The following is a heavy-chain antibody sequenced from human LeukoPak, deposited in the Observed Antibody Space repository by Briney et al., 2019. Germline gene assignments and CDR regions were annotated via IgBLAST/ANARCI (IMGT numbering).Heavy chain of an antibody. CDR3: ARVVRGVIITPGDY. Sequence: ASVKVSCKASGYTFTSYGISWVRQAPGQGLEWMGWISAYNGNTNYAQKLQGRVTMTTDTSTSTAYMELRSLRSDDTAAYYCARVVRGVIITPGDYWGQGTLVTVSS. J-gene: IGHJ4*02. V-gene: IGHV1-18*01. D-gene: IGHD3-10*01. CDR2: ISAYNGNT. CDR1: GYTFTSYG.